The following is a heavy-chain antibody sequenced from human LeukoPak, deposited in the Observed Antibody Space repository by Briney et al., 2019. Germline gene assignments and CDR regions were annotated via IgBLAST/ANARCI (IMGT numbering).Heavy chain of an antibody. CDR3: AKDKQIYDSLDS. D-gene: IGHD3-3*01. V-gene: IGHV3-23*01. CDR2: ISGSGAGT. Sequence: GGSLRLSCAASGFTFSSYAMSWVRQAPGKGLVWVSGISGSGAGTYYADSVKGRFTISRDNSKNTLYLQMNSLRAEDTAVYYCAKDKQIYDSLDSWGQGTLVTVSS. J-gene: IGHJ4*02. CDR1: GFTFSSYA.